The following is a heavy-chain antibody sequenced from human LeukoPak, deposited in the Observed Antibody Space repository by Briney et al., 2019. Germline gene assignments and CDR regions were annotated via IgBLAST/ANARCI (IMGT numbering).Heavy chain of an antibody. Sequence: PGGSLRLSCAASGFTFSSYAMHWVRQAAGRGREWVALISYDGSNKYYADSVKGRFTISRDNSKNKLSLQMNSLRAEDTAVYYCAKVRGYDFWSGYYHLDYWGPGTLVTLSS. CDR3: AKVRGYDFWSGYYHLDY. CDR1: GFTFSSYA. V-gene: IGHV3-30-3*01. D-gene: IGHD3-3*01. J-gene: IGHJ4*02. CDR2: ISYDGSNK.